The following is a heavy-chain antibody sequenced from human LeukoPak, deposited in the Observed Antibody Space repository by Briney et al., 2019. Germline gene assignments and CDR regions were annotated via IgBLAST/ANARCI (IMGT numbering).Heavy chain of an antibody. Sequence: GGSLRLSCAASGFTLSRYWMHWVRQAPGKGLVSVAHMNSDGSSTNYADSVRGRFTISRDNAKNMLYPQMNSLRADDTAVYYCARDDCSTTPCYAYWGQGTLVTVSS. D-gene: IGHD2-2*01. V-gene: IGHV3-74*01. CDR3: ARDDCSTTPCYAY. CDR1: GFTLSRYW. CDR2: MNSDGSST. J-gene: IGHJ4*02.